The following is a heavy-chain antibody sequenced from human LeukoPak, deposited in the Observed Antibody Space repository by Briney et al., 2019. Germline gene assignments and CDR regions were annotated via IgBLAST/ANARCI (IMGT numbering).Heavy chain of an antibody. CDR1: GYSFTSYW. CDR2: IYPGDSDT. CDR3: ARRIAAAGRVDY. Sequence: ESLTISCKGSGYSFTSYWIGWVRQMPGKGLEWMGIIYPGDSDTRYSPSFQGQVTISAGKSISTAYLQWSSLKASDTAMYYCARRIAAAGRVDYWGQGTLVTVSS. V-gene: IGHV5-51*01. D-gene: IGHD6-13*01. J-gene: IGHJ4*02.